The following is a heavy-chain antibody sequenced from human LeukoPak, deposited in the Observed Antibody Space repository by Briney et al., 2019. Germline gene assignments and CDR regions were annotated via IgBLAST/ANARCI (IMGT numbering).Heavy chain of an antibody. CDR2: IYYSGST. CDR1: GGSISSYY. Sequence: SSETLSLTCTVSGGSISSYYWSWIRQPPGKGLEWIGYIYYSGSTNYNPSLRSRVTISVDTSKNQFSLKLSSVTAADTAVYYCARGPYSYDSSGCFDYWGQGTLVTVSS. J-gene: IGHJ4*02. V-gene: IGHV4-59*08. D-gene: IGHD3-22*01. CDR3: ARGPYSYDSSGCFDY.